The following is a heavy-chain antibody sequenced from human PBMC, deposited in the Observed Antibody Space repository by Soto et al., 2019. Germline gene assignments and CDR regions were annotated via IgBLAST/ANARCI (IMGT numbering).Heavy chain of an antibody. J-gene: IGHJ4*02. Sequence: QVQLQESGPGLVKPSDTLSLTCAVSGYSISSSNWWGWIRQPPGKGLEWIGYIYYSGSTYYNPSLKSRVTMSVDTSKNQFSLKLSSVTAVDTAVYYCARTFPRIGGYDQIAVDYWGQGTLVTVSS. D-gene: IGHD5-12*01. V-gene: IGHV4-28*01. CDR3: ARTFPRIGGYDQIAVDY. CDR2: IYYSGST. CDR1: GYSISSSNW.